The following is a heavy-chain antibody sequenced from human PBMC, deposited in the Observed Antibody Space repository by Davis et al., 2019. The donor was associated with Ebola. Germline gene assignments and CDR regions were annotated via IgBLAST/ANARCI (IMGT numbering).Heavy chain of an antibody. D-gene: IGHD4-17*01. Sequence: GGSLRLSCAASGFTFSSYSMNWVRQAPGKGLEWVSSISSSSSYIYYADSMKGRFTISRDNAKNSLYLQMNSLRAEDTAVYYCARVTTTVTTGWFDPWGQGTLVTVSS. CDR1: GFTFSSYS. CDR3: ARVTTTVTTGWFDP. V-gene: IGHV3-21*01. J-gene: IGHJ5*02. CDR2: ISSSSSYI.